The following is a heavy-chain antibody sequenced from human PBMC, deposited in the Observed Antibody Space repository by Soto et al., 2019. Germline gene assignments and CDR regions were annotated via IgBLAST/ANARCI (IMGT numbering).Heavy chain of an antibody. V-gene: IGHV3-48*03. CDR3: ASDPGYSNGWYERGRDY. J-gene: IGHJ4*02. Sequence: EVQLVESGGGSVPPGGSLRLSCAASGFTFSRFEMNWVRQAPGKGLEWISYISSSGTTIEYAASVRGRFTVSRDNTNNSLFLHMNTLRAEDTAVYFCASDPGYSNGWYERGRDYWGQGTPVSVSS. CDR1: GFTFSRFE. D-gene: IGHD6-19*01. CDR2: ISSSGTTI.